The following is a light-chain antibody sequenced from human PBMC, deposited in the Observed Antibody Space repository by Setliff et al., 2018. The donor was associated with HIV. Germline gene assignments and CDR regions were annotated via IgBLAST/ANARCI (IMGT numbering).Light chain of an antibody. J-gene: IGLJ1*01. V-gene: IGLV2-18*02. CDR1: SSDVGTYNR. CDR3: SSYAGSRTFDI. Sequence: QSVLTQPPSVSGSPGQSVTIFCTGTSSDVGTYNRVSWYQQPPGTAPKLMIYEVSNRPSGVPDRFSGSKSGNTASLTISGLQAEDAADYYCSSYAGSRTFDIFGTGTKVTVL. CDR2: EVS.